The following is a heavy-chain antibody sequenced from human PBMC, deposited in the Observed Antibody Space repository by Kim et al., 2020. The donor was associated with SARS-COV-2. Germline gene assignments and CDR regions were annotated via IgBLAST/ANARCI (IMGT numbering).Heavy chain of an antibody. D-gene: IGHD3-10*01. V-gene: IGHV1-46*01. Sequence: YAQKFQGRVTMTRDTSTSTVYMELSSLRSEDTAVYYCARDRTDGSGSYNYWGQGTLVTVSS. CDR3: ARDRTDGSGSYNY. J-gene: IGHJ4*02.